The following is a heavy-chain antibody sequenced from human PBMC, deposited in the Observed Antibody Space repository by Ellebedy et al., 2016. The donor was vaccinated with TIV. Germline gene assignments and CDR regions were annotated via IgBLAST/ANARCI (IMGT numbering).Heavy chain of an antibody. Sequence: AASVKVSCKASGYTFSNYFVHWVRQAPGQGLEWMGRIIPILGIANYAQKFQGRVTITADKSTSTAYMELSSLRSEDTAVYYCAREEDYGDYEERDWYFDLWGRGTLVTVSS. CDR1: GYTFSNYF. D-gene: IGHD4-17*01. V-gene: IGHV1-69*04. J-gene: IGHJ2*01. CDR2: IIPILGIA. CDR3: AREEDYGDYEERDWYFDL.